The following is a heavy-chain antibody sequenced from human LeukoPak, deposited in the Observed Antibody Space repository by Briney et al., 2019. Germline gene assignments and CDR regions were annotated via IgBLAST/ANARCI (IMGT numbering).Heavy chain of an antibody. CDR3: AKFRSWFGEFPSYYFDY. V-gene: IGHV3-23*01. D-gene: IGHD3-10*01. J-gene: IGHJ4*02. CDR2: ISGSGANT. CDR1: RFTFSSYV. Sequence: GGSLRLSCAASRFTFSSYVMTWVRQAPGKGLEWVSDISGSGANTYYADSVKGRFTISRDNSENTLYLQMNSLRAEDTAVYYCAKFRSWFGEFPSYYFDYWGQGTLVTVSS.